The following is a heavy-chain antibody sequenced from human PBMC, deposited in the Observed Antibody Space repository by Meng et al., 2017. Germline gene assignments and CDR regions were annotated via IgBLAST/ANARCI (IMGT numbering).Heavy chain of an antibody. CDR2: ISAYNGNT. D-gene: IGHD3-10*01. CDR1: GYTFTSYG. J-gene: IGHJ4*02. Sequence: GESLKISCKASGYTFTSYGISWVRQAPGQGLEWMGWISAYNGNTNYAQKLQGRVTMTTDTSTSTAYMELRSLRSDDTAVYYCARLLWFGDYFDYWGQGTLVTVSS. CDR3: ARLLWFGDYFDY. V-gene: IGHV1-18*01.